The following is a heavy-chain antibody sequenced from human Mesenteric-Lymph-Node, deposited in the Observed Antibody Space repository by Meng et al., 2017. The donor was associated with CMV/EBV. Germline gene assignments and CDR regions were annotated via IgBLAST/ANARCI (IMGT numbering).Heavy chain of an antibody. D-gene: IGHD6-13*01. CDR2: IYYSGST. Sequence: PQTLSLTCTVSAGSLSSSSYDWGWPRHPPGTGLEWIGSIYYSGSTYYNPSLKRRVTISVDTSKNQFSLMLSSVTAADTAVYCCARAIELAAAICWAFDIWGQGTMVTVSS. CDR3: ARAIELAAAICWAFDI. CDR1: AGSLSSSSYD. J-gene: IGHJ3*02. V-gene: IGHV4-39*07.